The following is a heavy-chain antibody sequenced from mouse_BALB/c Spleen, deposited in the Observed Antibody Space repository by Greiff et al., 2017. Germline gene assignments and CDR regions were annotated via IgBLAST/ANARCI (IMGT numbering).Heavy chain of an antibody. Sequence: EVKLVESGGGLVKPGGSLKLSCAASGFTFSSYTMSWVRQTPEKRLEWVATISSGGSYTYYPDSVKGRFTISRDNAKNTLYLQMSSLKSEDTAMYYCTRDRTMITTGGYAMDYWGQGTSVTVSS. CDR1: GFTFSSYT. CDR2: ISSGGSYT. J-gene: IGHJ4*01. CDR3: TRDRTMITTGGYAMDY. D-gene: IGHD2-4*01. V-gene: IGHV5-6-4*01.